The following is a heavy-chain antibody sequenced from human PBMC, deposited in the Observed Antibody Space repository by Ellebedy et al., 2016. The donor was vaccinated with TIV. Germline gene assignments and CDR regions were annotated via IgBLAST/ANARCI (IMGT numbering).Heavy chain of an antibody. J-gene: IGHJ6*02. V-gene: IGHV3-11*05. Sequence: GESLKISCAASGFTFSDYYMSWIRQAPGKGLEWVSYISSSSSYTNYADSVKGRFTISRDNAKNSLYLQMNSLRAEDTAVYYCARDREWLRPLSYGMDVWGQGTTVTVSS. CDR1: GFTFSDYY. CDR2: ISSSSSYT. D-gene: IGHD5-12*01. CDR3: ARDREWLRPLSYGMDV.